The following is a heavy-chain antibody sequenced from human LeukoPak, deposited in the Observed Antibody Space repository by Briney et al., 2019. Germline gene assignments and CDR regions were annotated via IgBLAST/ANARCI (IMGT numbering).Heavy chain of an antibody. CDR2: ISGTSPSI. CDR1: GFTFSRYT. D-gene: IGHD2-15*01. J-gene: IGHJ4*02. CDR3: ARQVDNNFGYCSGGGCLLGL. Sequence: GGSLRLSCVASGFTFSRYTMNWVRHAPGKGLEWVSAISGTSPSIFYAYSVRVRFTISRYNAENSLYLQMNNLRAEDTAVYYCARQVDNNFGYCSGGGCLLGLWGQGTLVGVSS. V-gene: IGHV3-21*01.